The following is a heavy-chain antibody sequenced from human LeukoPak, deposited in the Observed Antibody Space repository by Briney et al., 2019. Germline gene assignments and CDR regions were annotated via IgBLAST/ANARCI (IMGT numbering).Heavy chain of an antibody. J-gene: IGHJ3*02. CDR2: IYYSGST. D-gene: IGHD5-18*01. CDR3: ARLGGYSYGYSGAFDI. V-gene: IGHV4-39*01. CDR1: GGSISSYY. Sequence: PSETLSLTCTVSGGSISSYYWGWIRQPPGKGLEWIGSIYYSGSTYYNPSLKSRVSISVDTSKNQFSLKLSSVTAADTAVYYCARLGGYSYGYSGAFDIWGQGTLVTVSS.